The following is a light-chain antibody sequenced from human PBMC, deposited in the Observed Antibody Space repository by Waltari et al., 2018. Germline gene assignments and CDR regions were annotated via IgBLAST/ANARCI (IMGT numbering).Light chain of an antibody. V-gene: IGLV1-40*01. CDR2: RNS. CDR3: QSHDSSLSAGV. J-gene: IGLJ3*02. CDR1: SSNIGAGYD. Sequence: GSSSNIGAGYDVHWYQQLPGTAPKLLISRNSNRPSGVPDRFSGSKSGTSASLAITGLQAEDEADYYCQSHDSSLSAGVFGGGTKLTVL.